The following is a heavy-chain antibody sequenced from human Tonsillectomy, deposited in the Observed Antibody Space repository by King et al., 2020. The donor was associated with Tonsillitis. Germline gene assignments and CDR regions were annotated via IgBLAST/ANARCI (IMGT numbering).Heavy chain of an antibody. CDR3: VTDVRLERVVIIDDAFDF. D-gene: IGHD3-22*01. CDR2: ISGSGSTGDRT. Sequence: VQLVESGGGLVQPGRSLRLSCAASGFTFSDYSMSWVRQAPGKGLEWVAVISGSGSTGDRTNYADSVKGRFTISRDNSKNTLFLEMNNLRAEDTDVYYCVTDVRLERVVIIDDAFDFWGQGTMVTVSS. J-gene: IGHJ3*01. V-gene: IGHV3-23*04. CDR1: GFTFSDYS.